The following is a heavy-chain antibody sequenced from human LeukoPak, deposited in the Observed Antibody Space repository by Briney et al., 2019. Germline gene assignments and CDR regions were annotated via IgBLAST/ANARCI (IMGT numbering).Heavy chain of an antibody. CDR2: IRSDGSNK. D-gene: IGHD6-19*01. V-gene: IGHV3-30*02. J-gene: IGHJ4*02. CDR3: ARVLSSGWYWTGYYFDY. Sequence: PGGSLRLSCAGSGFSFSSYGMHWVRQAPGKGLEWMAFIRSDGSNKYYADSVKGRFTISRDNSKNTLYLQMNSLRAEDTAVYYCARVLSSGWYWTGYYFDYWGQGTLVTVSS. CDR1: GFSFSSYG.